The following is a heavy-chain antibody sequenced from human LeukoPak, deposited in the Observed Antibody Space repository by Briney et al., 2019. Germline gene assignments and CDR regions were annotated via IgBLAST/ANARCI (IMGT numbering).Heavy chain of an antibody. V-gene: IGHV4-38-2*02. CDR2: IYHSGST. D-gene: IGHD3-3*01. Sequence: SETLSLTCTVSGYSISSGYYWGWIRQPPGKGLEWIGSIYHSGSTYYNPSLKSRVTISVDTSKNQFSLKLSSVTAADTAVYYCARGEPIFGVVMSNAFDIWGQGTMVTVSS. CDR1: GYSISSGYY. CDR3: ARGEPIFGVVMSNAFDI. J-gene: IGHJ3*02.